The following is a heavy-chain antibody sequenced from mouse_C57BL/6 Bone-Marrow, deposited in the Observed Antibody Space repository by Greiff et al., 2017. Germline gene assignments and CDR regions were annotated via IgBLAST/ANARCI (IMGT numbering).Heavy chain of an antibody. CDR2: ISYSGST. D-gene: IGHD3-2*02. CDR1: GYSITSDY. V-gene: IGHV3-8*01. J-gene: IGHJ2*01. Sequence: EVKVVESGPGLAKPSQPLSLTCSVTGYSITSDYWNWIRQFPGNKLEYMGYISYSGSTYYNPSRISRISITRDTSKNQSYLLLNSVTTEDTATYYCARAGSSGYLDYWGQGTTLTVSS. CDR3: ARAGSSGYLDY.